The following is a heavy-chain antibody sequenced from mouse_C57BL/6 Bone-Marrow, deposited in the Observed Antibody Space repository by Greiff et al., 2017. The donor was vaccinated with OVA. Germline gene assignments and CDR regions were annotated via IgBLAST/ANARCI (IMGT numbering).Heavy chain of an antibody. D-gene: IGHD1-2*01. CDR3: ASLRRFFDV. J-gene: IGHJ1*03. V-gene: IGHV1-18*01. CDR2: INPNNGGT. CDR1: GYTFPDYT. Sequence: EVQLQQSGPELVKPGASVKIPCKASGYTFPDYTMDWVKQSQGKGLEGIGVINPNNGGTFYNQKFKGKATLTVDKSSSTAYMELRSLISEDTAVYYCASLRRFFDVWGTGTTVTVSS.